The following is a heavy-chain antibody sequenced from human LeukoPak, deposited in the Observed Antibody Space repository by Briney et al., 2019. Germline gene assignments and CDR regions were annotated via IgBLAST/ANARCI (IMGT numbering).Heavy chain of an antibody. V-gene: IGHV4-38-2*01. CDR2: IYHSGST. CDR1: GYSISSGYY. J-gene: IGHJ4*02. D-gene: IGHD6-13*01. Sequence: SETLSLTCAVSGYSISSGYYWGWIRQPRGKELEWIGSIYHSGSTYYNPSLKSRVTISVDTSKNQFSLKLSSVTAADTAVYYCARANPGIAAAGSYYFDYWGQGTLVTVSS. CDR3: ARANPGIAAAGSYYFDY.